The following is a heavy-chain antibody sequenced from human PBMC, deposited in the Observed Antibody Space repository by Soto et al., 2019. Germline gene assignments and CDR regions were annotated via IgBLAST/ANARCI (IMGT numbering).Heavy chain of an antibody. CDR2: ISGGGGTT. V-gene: IGHV3-23*01. D-gene: IGHD6-19*01. CDR1: GFTFSSYA. J-gene: IGHJ3*02. Sequence: GVSLRLSCAASGFTFSSYAMSWVRQAPGKGLEWVSGISGGGGTTYYADSVKGRFTISRDNSKNTLYLQMNSLRAEDTAVYYCAKRRGYSSGWNDAFDIWGQGTMVTVSS. CDR3: AKRRGYSSGWNDAFDI.